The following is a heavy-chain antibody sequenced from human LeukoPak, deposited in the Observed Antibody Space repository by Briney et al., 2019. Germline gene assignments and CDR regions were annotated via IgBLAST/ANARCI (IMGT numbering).Heavy chain of an antibody. CDR3: ARAQGNGLIDF. CDR1: GYSISSGYY. V-gene: IGHV4-38-2*02. CDR2: IYHSGST. J-gene: IGHJ4*02. D-gene: IGHD3/OR15-3a*01. Sequence: SETLSLTCTVSGYSISSGYYWGWIRQPPGKGLEWIGSIYHSGSTYYNPSLKSRVTISVDTSKDQFSLKLSSVTAADTADYYCARAQGNGLIDFWGQGTLVTVSS.